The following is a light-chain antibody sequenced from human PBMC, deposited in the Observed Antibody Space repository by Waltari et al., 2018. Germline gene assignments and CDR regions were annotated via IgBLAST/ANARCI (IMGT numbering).Light chain of an antibody. V-gene: IGLV2-14*01. CDR1: RSDVGVSDI. J-gene: IGLJ3*02. CDR2: DVS. CDR3: SSYTSTNTWV. Sequence: QSALTHPASVSGSPGQSITISSTGTRSDVGVSDIVSWYQQHPGKAPKFMIYDVSKRPSGVSNRFSGSKSGNTASLTISGLQAEDEADYYCSSYTSTNTWVFGGGTKLTVL.